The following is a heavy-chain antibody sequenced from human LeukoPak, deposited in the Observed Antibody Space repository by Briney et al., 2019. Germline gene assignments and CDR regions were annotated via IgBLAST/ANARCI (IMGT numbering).Heavy chain of an antibody. V-gene: IGHV1-18*01. Sequence: GASVKVSCKASGYTFTSYGISWVRQAPGQGLEWMGWISVYNGNTNYAQKFQGRVTMTTDTSTSTAHMELRSLRSDDTAVYYCARQGYSGHSQGAADYWGQGTLVTVSS. D-gene: IGHD4-23*01. J-gene: IGHJ4*02. CDR2: ISVYNGNT. CDR3: ARQGYSGHSQGAADY. CDR1: GYTFTSYG.